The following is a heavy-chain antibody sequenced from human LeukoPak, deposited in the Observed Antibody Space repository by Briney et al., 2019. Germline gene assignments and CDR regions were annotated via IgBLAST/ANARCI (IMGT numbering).Heavy chain of an antibody. CDR2: ISYDGSNK. D-gene: IGHD5-18*01. CDR1: GFTFSSYG. V-gene: IGHV3-30*18. CDR3: AKVGGVRDTAMVDY. Sequence: GGSLRLSCAASGFTFSSYGMHWVRQAPGKGLEWVAVISYDGSNKYYADSVKGRFTISRDNSKNTLYLQMNSLRAEVTAVYYCAKVGGVRDTAMVDYWGQGTLVTVSS. J-gene: IGHJ4*02.